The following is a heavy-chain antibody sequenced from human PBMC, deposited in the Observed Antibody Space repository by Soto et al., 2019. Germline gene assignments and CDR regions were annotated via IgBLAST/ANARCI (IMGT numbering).Heavy chain of an antibody. V-gene: IGHV4-30-4*01. J-gene: IGHJ4*02. CDR2: IYYSGST. CDR1: GGSISSGDYY. Sequence: SETLSLTCTVSGGSISSGDYYWSWIRQPPGKGLEWIGYIYYSGSTYYNPSLKSRVTISVDTSKNQFSLKLSSVTAADTAVYYCARFTTAMDYFDYWGQETLVTVPS. D-gene: IGHD5-18*01. CDR3: ARFTTAMDYFDY.